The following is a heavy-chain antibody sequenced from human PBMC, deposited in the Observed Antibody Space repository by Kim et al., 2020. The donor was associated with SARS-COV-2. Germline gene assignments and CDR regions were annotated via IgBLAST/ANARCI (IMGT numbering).Heavy chain of an antibody. D-gene: IGHD3-10*01. Sequence: YSAVVKGRFTISRENAENSFYLQMDSLGAGDTAVYYCARETRGSGTLAFDIWGQGTMVTVSS. V-gene: IGHV3-13*01. J-gene: IGHJ3*02. CDR3: ARETRGSGTLAFDI.